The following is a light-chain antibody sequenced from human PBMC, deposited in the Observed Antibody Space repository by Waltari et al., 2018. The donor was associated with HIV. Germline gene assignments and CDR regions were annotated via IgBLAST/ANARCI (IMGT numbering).Light chain of an antibody. CDR2: EVI. CDR1: SSDVGGYDS. CDR3: CSYAGTYTYVL. V-gene: IGLV2-11*01. Sequence: QSALTQPRSVSGSPGQSVTISCTGTSSDVGGYDSVSWYLQHPGKVPKLIIYEVINRPSGVPDRVSGSKSGNTASLTISGLQTEDEADYCCCSYAGTYTYVLFGGGTKLTVL. J-gene: IGLJ3*02.